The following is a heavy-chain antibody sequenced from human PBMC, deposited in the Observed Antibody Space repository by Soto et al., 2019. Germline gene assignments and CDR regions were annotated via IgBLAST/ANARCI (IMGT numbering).Heavy chain of an antibody. CDR1: GGSISSDY. D-gene: IGHD6-13*01. CDR2: IYYSGST. Sequence: SETLSLTCTVSGGSISSDYWSWIRQPPGKGLEWIGYIYYSGSTNYNPSLKSRVTISVDTSKNQFSLKLSSVTAADTAVYYCASRYSSAFDIWGQGTMVTVS. V-gene: IGHV4-59*08. J-gene: IGHJ3*02. CDR3: ASRYSSAFDI.